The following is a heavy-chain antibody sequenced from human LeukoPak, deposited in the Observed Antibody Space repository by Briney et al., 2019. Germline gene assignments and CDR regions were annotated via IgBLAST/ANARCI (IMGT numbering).Heavy chain of an antibody. CDR1: GGSISSYY. Sequence: SGTLSLTCTVSGGSISSYYWSWIRQPPGKGLEWIGYIYYSGSTNYNPSLKSRVTISVDTSKNQFSLKLSSVTAADTAVYYCARGLGGYDFWSGYYGIDPWGQGTLVTVSS. CDR3: ARGLGGYDFWSGYYGIDP. D-gene: IGHD3-3*01. J-gene: IGHJ5*02. V-gene: IGHV4-59*12. CDR2: IYYSGST.